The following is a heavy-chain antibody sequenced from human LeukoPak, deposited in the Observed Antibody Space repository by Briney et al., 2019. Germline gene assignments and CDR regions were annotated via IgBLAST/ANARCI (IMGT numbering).Heavy chain of an antibody. J-gene: IGHJ4*02. CDR3: ARVSDQSYYDSGGYLGY. CDR1: GFTFSSYE. CDR2: ISSSGSTI. D-gene: IGHD3-22*01. V-gene: IGHV3-48*03. Sequence: GGSLRLSCAASGFTFSSYEMNWVRQAPGKGLEWVSYISSSGSTIYYADSVKGRFTISRDNAKNSLYLQMNSLRAEDTAVYYCARVSDQSYYDSGGYLGYWGQGTLVTVSS.